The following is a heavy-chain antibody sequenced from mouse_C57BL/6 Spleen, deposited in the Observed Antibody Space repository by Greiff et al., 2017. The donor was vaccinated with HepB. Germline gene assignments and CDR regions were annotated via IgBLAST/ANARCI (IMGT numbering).Heavy chain of an antibody. V-gene: IGHV5-6*01. Sequence: EVMLVESGGDLVKPGGSLKLSCAASGFTFSSYGMSWVRQTPDKRLEWVATISSGGSYTYYPDSVKGRFTISTDNAKNTLYLQMSSLKSEDTAMYYCARDGLLRVKEDAMDYWGQGTSVTVSS. J-gene: IGHJ4*01. CDR2: ISSGGSYT. D-gene: IGHD3-1*01. CDR1: GFTFSSYG. CDR3: ARDGLLRVKEDAMDY.